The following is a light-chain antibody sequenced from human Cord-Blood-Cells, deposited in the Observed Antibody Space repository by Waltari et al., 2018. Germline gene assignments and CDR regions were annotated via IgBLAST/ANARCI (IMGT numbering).Light chain of an antibody. Sequence: EIVLTQSPATPSLSPGERATLSCRASPSVSSYLAWYQQKPGQAPRLLIYDASNRATGIPARFSGSGSGTDFTLTISSLEPEDFAVYYCQQRSNWLTFGGGTKVEIK. CDR2: DAS. J-gene: IGKJ4*01. V-gene: IGKV3-11*01. CDR1: PSVSSY. CDR3: QQRSNWLT.